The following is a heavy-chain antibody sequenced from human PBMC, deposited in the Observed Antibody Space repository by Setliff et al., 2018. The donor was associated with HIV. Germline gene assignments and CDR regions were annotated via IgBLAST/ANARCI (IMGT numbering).Heavy chain of an antibody. D-gene: IGHD3-22*01. V-gene: IGHV1-8*01. J-gene: IGHJ6*03. CDR3: ARARRDSYDRGRRNHYYIDV. CDR1: GYTFTKFD. Sequence: RASVKVSCKASGYTFTKFDINWVRQATGQGLEWMGWMNPNSGNTGFAQKFQGRVTMTRNTSISTAYMELRSLRSEDTAVYYCARARRDSYDRGRRNHYYIDVWGKGTTVTVSS. CDR2: MNPNSGNT.